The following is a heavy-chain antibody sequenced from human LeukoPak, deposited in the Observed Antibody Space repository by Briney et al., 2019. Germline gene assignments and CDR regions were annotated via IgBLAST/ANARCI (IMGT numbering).Heavy chain of an antibody. CDR3: TSMGITMIAVVSDY. CDR2: IKSKTDGGTT. D-gene: IGHD3-22*01. J-gene: IGHJ4*02. CDR1: GFTFSNAW. Sequence: PGGSLRLSCAASGFTFSNAWMSWVRQAPGKGLEWVGRIKSKTDGGTTDYAAPVKGRFTISRDDSKNTLYLQMNSLKTEDTAVYYCTSMGITMIAVVSDYWGQGTLVTVSS. V-gene: IGHV3-15*01.